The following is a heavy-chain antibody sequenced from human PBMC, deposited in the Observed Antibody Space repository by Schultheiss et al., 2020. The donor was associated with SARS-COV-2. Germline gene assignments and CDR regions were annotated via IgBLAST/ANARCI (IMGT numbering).Heavy chain of an antibody. V-gene: IGHV4-59*01. D-gene: IGHD5-24*01. J-gene: IGHJ3*02. CDR1: GGSISSYY. CDR3: ARDVEMATIRAFDI. CDR2: IYYTGST. Sequence: SQTLSLTCTVSGGSISSYYWSWIRQPPGKGLEWIGYIYYTGSTNYNPSLRSRVTISLDTSKNHFSLKLSSVTAADTAVYYCARDVEMATIRAFDIWGQGTMVTVSS.